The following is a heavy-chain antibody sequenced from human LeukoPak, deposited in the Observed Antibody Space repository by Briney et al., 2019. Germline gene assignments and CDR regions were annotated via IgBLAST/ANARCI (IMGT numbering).Heavy chain of an antibody. CDR3: ARHTFGGLNWFDP. CDR2: IYYSGST. CDR1: GGSISSGGYY. D-gene: IGHD3-10*01. V-gene: IGHV4-31*03. J-gene: IGHJ5*02. Sequence: SETLSLTCTVSGGSISSGGYYWSWIRQHPGKGLEWIGYIYYSGSTYYNPSLKSRVTTSVDTSKNQFSLKLSSVTAADTAVYYCARHTFGGLNWFDPWGQGTLVTVSS.